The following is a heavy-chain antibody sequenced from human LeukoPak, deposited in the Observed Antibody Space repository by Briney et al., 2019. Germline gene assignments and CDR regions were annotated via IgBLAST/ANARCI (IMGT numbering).Heavy chain of an antibody. V-gene: IGHV4-4*07. D-gene: IGHD5-18*01. J-gene: IGHJ6*03. CDR1: GGSINRYY. CDR3: VRDSPGGYTYGHYYYYMDV. CDR2: IHSGGTT. Sequence: PSETLSLTCTVSGGSINRYYWTWIRQPAGKGLEWIGRIHSGGTTNYKPSLESRITLSVDTSQNQVSLRLSSVTAADTAVYFCVRDSPGGYTYGHYYYYMDVWGKGTTVTVSS.